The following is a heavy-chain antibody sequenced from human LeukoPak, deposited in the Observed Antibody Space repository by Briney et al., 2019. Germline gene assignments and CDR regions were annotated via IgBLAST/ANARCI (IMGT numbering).Heavy chain of an antibody. CDR1: GFTFSSYA. CDR2: ISASGVST. CDR3: ASLELLGY. V-gene: IGHV3-23*01. J-gene: IGHJ4*02. Sequence: GGSLRLSCAASGFTFSSYAMSWVRQAPGKGLEWVSVISASGVSTYYADSVKGRFTISRDNSKNTLYLQMNSLRAEDTAVYYCASLELLGYWGQGTLVTVSS. D-gene: IGHD1-7*01.